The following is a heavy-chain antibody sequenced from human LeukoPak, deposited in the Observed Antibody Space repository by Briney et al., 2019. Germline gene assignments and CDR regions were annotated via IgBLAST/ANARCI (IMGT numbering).Heavy chain of an antibody. J-gene: IGHJ6*03. V-gene: IGHV1-69*05. Sequence: SVKVSCKASGGTFSSYAISWVRQAPGQGLEWMGGIIPIFGTPNYAQKFQGRVTITTDESTSTAYLELSSLRSEDAAVYFCARTLYYDSSGYYSRSYDYYYMDVWGNGTTVTVSS. CDR3: ARTLYYDSSGYYSRSYDYYYMDV. D-gene: IGHD3-22*01. CDR2: IIPIFGTP. CDR1: GGTFSSYA.